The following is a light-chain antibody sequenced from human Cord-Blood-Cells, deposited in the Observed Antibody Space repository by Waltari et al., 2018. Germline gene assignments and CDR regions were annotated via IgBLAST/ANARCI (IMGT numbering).Light chain of an antibody. CDR1: QRLLHSNGYHY. Sequence: IVMTQSPLSLPVTPGEQASISCRAGQRLLHSNGYHYLDWYLQKPGQSAQLLIYLGSNRAYGVADRISGSGGGTDCTLKISRVEAEDVGVYFCMQALQPPPRLTVGGGTKVEIK. V-gene: IGKV2-28*01. CDR3: MQALQPPPRLT. CDR2: LGS. J-gene: IGKJ4*01.